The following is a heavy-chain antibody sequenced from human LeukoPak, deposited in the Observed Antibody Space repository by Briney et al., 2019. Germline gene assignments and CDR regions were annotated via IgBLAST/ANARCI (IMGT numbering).Heavy chain of an antibody. D-gene: IGHD6-13*01. CDR3: ESPAAGTNSDY. J-gene: IGHJ4*02. Sequence: PGGSLRLSCAASGFTFSDYYMSWIRQAPGKGLEWVSYISSSSGYTNYADSVKGRFTISRDNAKNSLYLQMNSLSAEDTAVYYCESPAAGTNSDYWGQGTLVTVSS. CDR2: ISSSSGYT. V-gene: IGHV3-11*03. CDR1: GFTFSDYY.